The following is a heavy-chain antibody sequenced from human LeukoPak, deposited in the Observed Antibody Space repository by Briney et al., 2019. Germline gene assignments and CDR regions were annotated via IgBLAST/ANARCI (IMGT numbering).Heavy chain of an antibody. Sequence: GGSLRLSCAASGFTFSSYSMNWVRQAPGKGLEWVSSISSSSSSYIYYADSVKGRFTISRDNAKNSLYLQMNSLRAEDTAVYYCARVGRNAAMVDYWGQGTLVTVSS. V-gene: IGHV3-21*01. D-gene: IGHD2-2*01. J-gene: IGHJ4*02. CDR2: ISSSSSSYI. CDR3: ARVGRNAAMVDY. CDR1: GFTFSSYS.